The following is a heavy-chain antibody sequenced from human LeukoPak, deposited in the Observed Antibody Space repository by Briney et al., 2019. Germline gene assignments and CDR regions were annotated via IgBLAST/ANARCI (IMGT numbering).Heavy chain of an antibody. D-gene: IGHD6-19*01. J-gene: IGHJ4*02. CDR3: ARVYSSGWYDY. Sequence: PSETLSLTCTVSGGSISSYHWSWIRQPAGKGLEWIGRIYTSGSTNYNPSLKSRVTMSVVTSENQFSLRLSSVTAADTAVYYCARVYSSGWYDYWGQGTLVTVSS. CDR1: GGSISSYH. V-gene: IGHV4-4*07. CDR2: IYTSGST.